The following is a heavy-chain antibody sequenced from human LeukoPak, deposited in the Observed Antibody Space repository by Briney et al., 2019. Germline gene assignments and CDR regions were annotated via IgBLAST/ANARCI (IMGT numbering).Heavy chain of an antibody. CDR2: IIDTGGAT. J-gene: IGHJ4*02. CDR3: ARGDY. Sequence: GFLRLSCAASGFSFSSFAMTWVRQAPGKGLEWVSGIIDTGGATYYADSVKGRFTISRDNSKNTLYLQMNSLRAEDTAVYYCARGDYWGQGTLVTVSS. CDR1: GFSFSSFA. V-gene: IGHV3-23*01.